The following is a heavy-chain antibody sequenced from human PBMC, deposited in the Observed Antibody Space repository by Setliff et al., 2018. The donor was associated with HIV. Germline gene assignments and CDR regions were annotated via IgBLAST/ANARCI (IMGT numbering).Heavy chain of an antibody. CDR1: GFTFSSYS. CDR3: ARDPTARGDAFDI. D-gene: IGHD4-17*01. J-gene: IGHJ3*02. Sequence: PRGSLRLSCAASGFTFSSYSMNWVRQAPGKGLEWVANIKQDGGDKYYVDSVKGRFTISRDNARNSLYLQMNSLRAEDTAVYYCARDPTARGDAFDIWGQGTMVTVSS. CDR2: IKQDGGDK. V-gene: IGHV3-7*01.